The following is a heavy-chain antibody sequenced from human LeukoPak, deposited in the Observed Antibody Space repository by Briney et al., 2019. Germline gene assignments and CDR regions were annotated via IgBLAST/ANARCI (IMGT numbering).Heavy chain of an antibody. CDR1: GFTFSSYG. CDR2: ISYDGSNK. Sequence: GGSLRLSCAASGFTFSSYGMHWVRQAPGKGLEWVAVISYDGSNKYYADSVKGRFTISRDNSKNTLYLQMNSLRAEDTAVYYCARRESYGSGNRNYYYYYGMDVWGQGTTVTVSS. CDR3: ARRESYGSGNRNYYYYYGMDV. V-gene: IGHV3-30*03. J-gene: IGHJ6*02. D-gene: IGHD3-10*01.